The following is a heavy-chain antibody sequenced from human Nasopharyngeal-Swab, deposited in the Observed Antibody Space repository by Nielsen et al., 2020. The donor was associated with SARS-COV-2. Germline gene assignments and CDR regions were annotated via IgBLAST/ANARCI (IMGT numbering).Heavy chain of an antibody. CDR2: INPNSGGT. CDR3: ARVRADRYSSSWDFDY. V-gene: IGHV1-2*02. Sequence: VSVKVSCKASGYTFTGYYMHWVRQAPGQGLEWMGWINPNSGGTNYAQKFQGRVTMTRDTSISTAYMELSRLRSDDTAVYYCARVRADRYSSSWDFDYWGQGTLVTVSS. D-gene: IGHD6-13*01. CDR1: GYTFTGYY. J-gene: IGHJ4*02.